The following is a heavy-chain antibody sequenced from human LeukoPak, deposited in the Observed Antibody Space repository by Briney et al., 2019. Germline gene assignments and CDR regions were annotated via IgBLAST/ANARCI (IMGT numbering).Heavy chain of an antibody. Sequence: SVKVSCKASGGTFSSYAISWVRQAPGQGLEWMGRIIPILGIANYAQKFQGRVTITADKSTSTAYMELSSLRSEDTAVYYCARSRGSWPFDYWGQGTLVTVPS. V-gene: IGHV1-69*04. J-gene: IGHJ4*02. CDR2: IIPILGIA. D-gene: IGHD2-15*01. CDR3: ARSRGSWPFDY. CDR1: GGTFSSYA.